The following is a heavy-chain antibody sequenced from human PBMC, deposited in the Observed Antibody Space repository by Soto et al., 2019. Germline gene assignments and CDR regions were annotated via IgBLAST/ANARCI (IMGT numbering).Heavy chain of an antibody. V-gene: IGHV3-53*01. CDR1: GFAVSSKY. J-gene: IGHJ4*02. D-gene: IGHD6-19*01. Sequence: EVQLVESGGGLIQPGGSLRLSCAASGFAVSSKYMTWVRHAPGKGLEWVSVIYGGGTTYYADSMKGRFTISRDTSKNPLYLQLNTLRAEDTAVYYCVQTTGWPGFDFWGQGTLVTVSS. CDR3: VQTTGWPGFDF. CDR2: IYGGGTT.